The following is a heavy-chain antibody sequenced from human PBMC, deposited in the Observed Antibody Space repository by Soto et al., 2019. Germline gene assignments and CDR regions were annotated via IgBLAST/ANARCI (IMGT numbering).Heavy chain of an antibody. D-gene: IGHD1-26*01. CDR2: ISYDGSNK. CDR3: ATPYSGSYS. CDR1: GFTFSSYA. V-gene: IGHV3-30-3*01. Sequence: GGSLRLSCAASGFTFSSYAMHWVRQAPGKGLEWVAVISYDGSNKYYADSMKGRFTISRDNSKNTLYLQMNSLRAEDTAVYYCATPYSGSYSWGQGTLVTVSS. J-gene: IGHJ4*02.